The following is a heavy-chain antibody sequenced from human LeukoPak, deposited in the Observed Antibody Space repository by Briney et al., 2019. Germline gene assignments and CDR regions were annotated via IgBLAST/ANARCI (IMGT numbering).Heavy chain of an antibody. J-gene: IGHJ3*02. CDR1: GYTGIELS. D-gene: IGHD3-16*01. V-gene: IGHV1-24*01. CDR3: ATHTIGGVETYAFQI. Sequence: GASVKVSCKLSGYTGIELSMHWVRQAPGTGLEWMGGFVPEDAETIYAQKFQGRVTMTEDPSTDTAYTELSSLTSEDTAVYYCATHTIGGVETYAFQIWGRGTLVTVSS. CDR2: FVPEDAET.